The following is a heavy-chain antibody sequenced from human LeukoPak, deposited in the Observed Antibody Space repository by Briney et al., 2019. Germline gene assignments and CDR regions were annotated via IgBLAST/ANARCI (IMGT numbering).Heavy chain of an antibody. V-gene: IGHV5-51*01. CDR2: IYPGDSDT. CDR1: GYSFTSYW. D-gene: IGHD5-12*01. CDR3: ARLGYRGYDPGPLDY. Sequence: GESLKISCKGSGYSFTSYWIGWVRQMPGKGLEWMGIIYPGDSDTRYSPSFQGQVTISADKSISTAYLQWSSLKASDTAMYYCARLGYRGYDPGPLDYWGQGTLVTVSS. J-gene: IGHJ4*02.